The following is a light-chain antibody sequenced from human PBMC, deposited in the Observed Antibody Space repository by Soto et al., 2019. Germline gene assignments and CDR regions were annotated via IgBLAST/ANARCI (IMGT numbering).Light chain of an antibody. J-gene: IGLJ1*01. CDR1: SSDVGSYNY. CDR3: SSYTSSSTL. V-gene: IGLV2-14*01. CDR2: EVS. Sequence: LTQPASVSGSPGQSITISCTGTSSDVGSYNYVSWYQQHPGKAPELMIYEVSDRPSGISSRFSGSKSGNTASLTISGLQTEDEADYYCSSYTSSSTLFGTGTKVTVL.